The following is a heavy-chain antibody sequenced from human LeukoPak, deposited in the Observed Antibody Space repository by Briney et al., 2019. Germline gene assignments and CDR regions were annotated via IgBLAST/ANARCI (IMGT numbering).Heavy chain of an antibody. D-gene: IGHD5-12*01. V-gene: IGHV1-3*01. Sequence: ASVKVSCKASGYTFTSYAMHWVRQAPGQRLEWMGWINAGNGNTKYSQKFQGRVTITRDTSASTAYMELSSLRSEDTAVYSCARGVATNRYYFDYWGQGTLVTVSS. CDR2: INAGNGNT. CDR1: GYTFTSYA. CDR3: ARGVATNRYYFDY. J-gene: IGHJ4*02.